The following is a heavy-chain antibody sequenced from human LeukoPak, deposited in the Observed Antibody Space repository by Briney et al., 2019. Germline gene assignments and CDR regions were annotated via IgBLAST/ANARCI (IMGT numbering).Heavy chain of an antibody. Sequence: PAGSLRLSCAASGFTFSSYAMSWVRQAPGKGLEWVSAISGSGGSTYYADSVKGRFTISRDNSKNTLYLQMNSLRAEDTAVYYCATMITFGGVIAYFDYWGQGTLVTVSS. J-gene: IGHJ4*02. V-gene: IGHV3-23*01. CDR2: ISGSGGST. D-gene: IGHD3-16*02. CDR1: GFTFSSYA. CDR3: ATMITFGGVIAYFDY.